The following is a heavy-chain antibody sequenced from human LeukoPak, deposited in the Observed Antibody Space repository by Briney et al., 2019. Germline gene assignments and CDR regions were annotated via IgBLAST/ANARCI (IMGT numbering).Heavy chain of an antibody. V-gene: IGHV1-46*01. CDR2: INPSGGST. Sequence: GASVKVSCKASGYIFTTYYMYWVRQAPGQGLEWMGIINPSGGSTSYAQKFQGRVTMTRDTSTSTVYMELSSLRSEDTAVYYCARELSLRNGGYWGQGTLVTVSS. CDR3: ARELSLRNGGY. CDR1: GYIFTTYY. D-gene: IGHD3-16*01. J-gene: IGHJ4*02.